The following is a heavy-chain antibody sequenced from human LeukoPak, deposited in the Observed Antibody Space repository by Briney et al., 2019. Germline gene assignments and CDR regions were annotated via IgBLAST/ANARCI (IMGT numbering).Heavy chain of an antibody. V-gene: IGHV4-59*11. J-gene: IGHJ2*01. Sequence: KPSETLSLTCSVSGGSMRSHHWSWIRQPPGKGLEWIGYIYESGSTNYNPSLKSRVTIAGDMSKNQFSLKLTSVTPADTAVYYCARVAYYYDFGTYWYIDLWGRGTLLTVSS. CDR1: GGSMRSHH. CDR3: ARVAYYYDFGTYWYIDL. D-gene: IGHD3/OR15-3a*01. CDR2: IYESGST.